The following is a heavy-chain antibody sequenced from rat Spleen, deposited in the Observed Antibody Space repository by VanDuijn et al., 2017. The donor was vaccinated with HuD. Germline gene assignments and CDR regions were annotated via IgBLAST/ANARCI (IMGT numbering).Heavy chain of an antibody. V-gene: IGHV5-25*01. Sequence: EVQLVESGGGLVQPGRSMKLSCAASGLSFSNYDMAWVRQAPGKGLEWVASITNTVGSTYYPDSVKGRFTIPRDNAKSTLYLQMDSLRSEDTATYYCTRSRMGIAYFDYWGKGGMVTVSS. CDR1: GLSFSNYD. D-gene: IGHD1-9*01. CDR3: TRSRMGIAYFDY. CDR2: ITNTVGST. J-gene: IGHJ2*01.